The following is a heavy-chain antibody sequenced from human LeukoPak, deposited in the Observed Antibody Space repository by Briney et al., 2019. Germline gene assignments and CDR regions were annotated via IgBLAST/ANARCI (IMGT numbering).Heavy chain of an antibody. D-gene: IGHD6-13*01. CDR3: ARSLPYGTTWYGRSDF. CDR2: IRQDGDTK. Sequence: GGSLRLSCAASGFPFNAYWMTWVSQAPGKGLEWVANIRQDGDTKYYVDSVKGRFTISRDNAMNSLYLQMNSLRAEDTAIYYCARSLPYGTTWYGRSDFWGQGTLVTVSS. CDR1: GFPFNAYW. V-gene: IGHV3-7*03. J-gene: IGHJ4*02.